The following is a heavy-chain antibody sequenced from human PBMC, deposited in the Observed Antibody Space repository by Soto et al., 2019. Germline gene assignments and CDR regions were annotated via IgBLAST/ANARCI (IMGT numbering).Heavy chain of an antibody. V-gene: IGHV3-48*03. Sequence: GGSLRLSCATSGFTFSSYEMNWVRQAPGKGLDWVSYISSSGSTIYYADSVKGRFTISRDNAKNSLYLQMDSLRAEDTAVYYCARDQEAGSFFPYYYGMDVWGQGTTVTVSS. CDR1: GFTFSSYE. J-gene: IGHJ6*02. D-gene: IGHD6-13*01. CDR3: ARDQEAGSFFPYYYGMDV. CDR2: ISSSGSTI.